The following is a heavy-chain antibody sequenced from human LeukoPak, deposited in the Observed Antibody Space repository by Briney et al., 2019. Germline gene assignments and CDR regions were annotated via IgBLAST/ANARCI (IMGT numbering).Heavy chain of an antibody. Sequence: GGSLRLSCAASGFTFSSFWIHWVRQAPGKGLVWVSRINSDGSSTTYADSMKGRFTISRDNAKNTVYLQMNSLRAEDTAVYYCARGWDGYSYGIWGQGTLVTVSS. CDR2: INSDGSST. CDR1: GFTFSSFW. CDR3: ARGWDGYSYGI. V-gene: IGHV3-74*01. D-gene: IGHD5-18*01. J-gene: IGHJ4*02.